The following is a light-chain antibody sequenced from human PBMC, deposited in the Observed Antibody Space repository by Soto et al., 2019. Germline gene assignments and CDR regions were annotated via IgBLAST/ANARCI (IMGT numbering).Light chain of an antibody. Sequence: QSALTQPASVSGSPGQSITISCTGTSSDVGGYNYVSWYQQHPGKATKLMIYEVSNRPSGVSNRFSGSKSGNTASLTISGLQAEDEADYYCSSDTSSSTLVFFGGTKLTVL. J-gene: IGLJ2*01. CDR1: SSDVGGYNY. CDR2: EVS. V-gene: IGLV2-14*01. CDR3: SSDTSSSTLV.